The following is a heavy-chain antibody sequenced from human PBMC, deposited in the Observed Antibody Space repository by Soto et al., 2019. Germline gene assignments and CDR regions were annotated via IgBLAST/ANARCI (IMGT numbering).Heavy chain of an antibody. J-gene: IGHJ4*02. CDR3: ARRYGSAIDY. Sequence: SETLSLTCSVSGGSISSYYWSWIRQPPGKGLEWIGYIYYSGSTNYNPSLKSRVTISVDTSKNQFSLKLSSVTAADTAVYYCARRYGSAIDYWGQGTLVTVSS. CDR2: IYYSGST. V-gene: IGHV4-59*08. D-gene: IGHD1-26*01. CDR1: GGSISSYY.